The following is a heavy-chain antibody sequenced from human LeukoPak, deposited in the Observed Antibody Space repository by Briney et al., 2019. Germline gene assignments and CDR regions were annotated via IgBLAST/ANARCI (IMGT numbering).Heavy chain of an antibody. D-gene: IGHD6-19*01. Sequence: PGRSLRLSCAASVFTFSSYAMHWVRQAPGKGLEWVAVISYDGSNKYYADSVKGRFTISRDNSKNTLYLQMNSLRAEDTAVYYCARDHLAVAGTYYFDYWGQGTLVTVSS. CDR2: ISYDGSNK. CDR3: ARDHLAVAGTYYFDY. J-gene: IGHJ4*02. V-gene: IGHV3-30*04. CDR1: VFTFSSYA.